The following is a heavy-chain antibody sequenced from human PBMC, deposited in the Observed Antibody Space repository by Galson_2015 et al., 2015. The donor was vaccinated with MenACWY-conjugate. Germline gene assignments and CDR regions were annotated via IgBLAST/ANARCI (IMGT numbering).Heavy chain of an antibody. V-gene: IGHV4-39*01. J-gene: IGHJ1*01. CDR2: IYYSGRT. D-gene: IGHD4-23*01. Sequence: VRIYYSGRTYYHPSLKSRVTISVDTSKNQFSLKLSSVTAADTAVYYCARQNGGNSAFLTGWYFQHWGQGTLVTVSS. CDR3: ARQNGGNSAFLTGWYFQH.